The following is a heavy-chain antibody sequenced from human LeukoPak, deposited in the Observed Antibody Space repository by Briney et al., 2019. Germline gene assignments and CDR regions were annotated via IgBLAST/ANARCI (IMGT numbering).Heavy chain of an antibody. CDR3: AVSSYRTGGYYYYYGMDV. CDR2: ISYDGSNN. V-gene: IGHV3-30*04. Sequence: PGRSLRLSCAASGFTFSSYGMHWVRQGPGNGLGLEAVISYDGSNNSYADSVKGRLTISRDNSTNTLYRQMNSLRAEDTAVYYCAVSSYRTGGYYYYYGMDVWGKGTTVTVSS. D-gene: IGHD6-6*01. CDR1: GFTFSSYG. J-gene: IGHJ6*04.